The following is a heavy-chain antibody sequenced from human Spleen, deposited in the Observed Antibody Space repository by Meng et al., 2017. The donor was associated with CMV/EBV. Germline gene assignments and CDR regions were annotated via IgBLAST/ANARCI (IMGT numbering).Heavy chain of an antibody. D-gene: IGHD3-10*01. CDR3: AREGTLGWFDP. V-gene: IGHV3-20*04. CDR2: INWNGGTT. CDR1: GFRVDDYA. Sequence: SCAASGFRVDDYAMAWVRQAPGKGLEWVSSINWNGGTTNYVDSVKGRFTISRDNAKNSLFLQMNSLRAEDTALYYCAREGTLGWFDPWGQGTLVTVSS. J-gene: IGHJ5*02.